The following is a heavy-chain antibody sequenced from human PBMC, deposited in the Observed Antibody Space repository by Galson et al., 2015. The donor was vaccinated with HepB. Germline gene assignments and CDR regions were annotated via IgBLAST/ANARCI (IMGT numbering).Heavy chain of an antibody. CDR2: INEDGSAK. J-gene: IGHJ4*02. Sequence: LRLSCAASGFRLSDPWMTWVRKSAERGLEWVANINEDGSAKCYLDSVKGRFTISRDNAKNSVFLQMDSLRADDTAIYYCARGNNPNYWGQGTLVTVSS. V-gene: IGHV3-7*03. CDR3: ARGNNPNY. CDR1: GFRLSDPW. D-gene: IGHD1/OR15-1a*01.